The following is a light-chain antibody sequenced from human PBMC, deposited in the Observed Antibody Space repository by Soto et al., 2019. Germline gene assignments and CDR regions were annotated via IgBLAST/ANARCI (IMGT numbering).Light chain of an antibody. CDR3: CSYAGRTTPYV. CDR2: EVS. J-gene: IGLJ1*01. CDR1: SSDVGSYNL. V-gene: IGLV2-23*02. Sequence: QSALTQPASVSGSPGQSITISCTGTSSDVGSYNLVSWYQHHPGKAPKLMIYEVSERPSGVSSRFSGSKSGNTASLTISGLQAEDEADYYCCSYAGRTTPYVFGTGTKVTV.